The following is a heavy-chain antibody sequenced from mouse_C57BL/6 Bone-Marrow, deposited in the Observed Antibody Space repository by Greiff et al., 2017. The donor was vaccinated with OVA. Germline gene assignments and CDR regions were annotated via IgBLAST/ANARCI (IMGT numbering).Heavy chain of an antibody. CDR2: INPNNGGT. D-gene: IGHD1-1*01. CDR1: GYTFTDYY. Sequence: EVKLQQSGPELVKPGASVKISCKASGYTFTDYYMNWVKQSHGKSLEWIGDINPNNGGTSYNQKFKGKATLTVDKSSSTAYMELRSLTSEDSAVYYCARDEMGLYYYGSSPWYFDDWGQGTTLTVSA. V-gene: IGHV1-26*01. CDR3: ARDEMGLYYYGSSPWYFDD. J-gene: IGHJ2*01.